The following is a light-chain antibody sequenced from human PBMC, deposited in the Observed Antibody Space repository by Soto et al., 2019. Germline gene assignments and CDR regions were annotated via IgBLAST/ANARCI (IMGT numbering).Light chain of an antibody. CDR3: CSFAGSYTYV. J-gene: IGLJ1*01. CDR2: DVT. V-gene: IGLV2-11*01. CDR1: SSDVGGYNY. Sequence: QSALTQPPSVSGSPGQSVTISCTGTSSDVGGYNYVSWYQQHPGKAPKLIIYDVTKRPSGVPDRFSGSKSGNTASLTISGLQAEDEADFYCCSFAGSYTYVFGTGTKGTVL.